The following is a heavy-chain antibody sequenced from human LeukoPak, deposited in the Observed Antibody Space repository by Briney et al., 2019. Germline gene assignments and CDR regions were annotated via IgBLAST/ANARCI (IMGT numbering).Heavy chain of an antibody. CDR2: ITGSSSYI. CDR3: ARGGGSCDY. J-gene: IGHJ4*02. CDR1: GFTFNTYT. V-gene: IGHV3-21*01. Sequence: GGSLRLSCAASGFTFNTYTMNWVRQAPGKGLEWVSSITGSSSYIYYADSVKGRFTISRDNAKNPLYLQMNSLRAEDTAVYYCARGGGSCDYWGQGTLVTVSS. D-gene: IGHD2-15*01.